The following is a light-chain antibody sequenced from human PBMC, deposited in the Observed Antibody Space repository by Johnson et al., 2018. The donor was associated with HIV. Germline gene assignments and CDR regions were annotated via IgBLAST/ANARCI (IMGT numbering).Light chain of an antibody. V-gene: IGLV1-51*01. Sequence: QSVLTQPPSVSAAPGQKVTISCSGSSSNIGNNFVSWYQHLPGTAPKLLIYDNNKRPSGIPDRFSASKSGTSATLGITGLQTGDEAHYYCGTWDSSLSANVFGTGTKVTVL. J-gene: IGLJ1*01. CDR1: SSNIGNNF. CDR2: DNN. CDR3: GTWDSSLSANV.